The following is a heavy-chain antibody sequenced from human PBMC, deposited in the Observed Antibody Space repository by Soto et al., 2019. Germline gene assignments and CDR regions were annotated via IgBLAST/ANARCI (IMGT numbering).Heavy chain of an antibody. V-gene: IGHV3-23*01. Sequence: GGSLRLSCAASGFTFSSYAMSWVRQAPGKGLEWVSGISGSGGTTYYADSVKGRFPISRDNSKNTLNLQMNSLTAKDTAVYYCTKDPSIERGYSYGWPYYMDVWGKGTTVTVSS. J-gene: IGHJ6*03. D-gene: IGHD5-18*01. CDR1: GFTFSSYA. CDR2: ISGSGGTT. CDR3: TKDPSIERGYSYGWPYYMDV.